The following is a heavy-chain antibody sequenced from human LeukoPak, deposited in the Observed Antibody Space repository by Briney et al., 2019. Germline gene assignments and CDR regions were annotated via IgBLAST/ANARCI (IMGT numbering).Heavy chain of an antibody. D-gene: IGHD5-24*01. V-gene: IGHV1-2*02. J-gene: IGHJ4*02. Sequence: ASVKVSCKASGYTFTGYYMHWVRQAPGQGLEWMGWINPNNGGTNYAQKFQGRVTMTRDTSISTAYMELSRLRSDDTAVYYCARDRPADGYNYELDYWGQGTLVTVSS. CDR3: ARDRPADGYNYELDY. CDR1: GYTFTGYY. CDR2: INPNNGGT.